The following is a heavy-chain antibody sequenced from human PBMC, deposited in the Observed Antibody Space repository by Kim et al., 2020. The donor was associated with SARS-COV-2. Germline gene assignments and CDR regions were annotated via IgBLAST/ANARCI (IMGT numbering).Heavy chain of an antibody. CDR3: AKGSTYSSGWVDY. V-gene: IGHV3-23*01. J-gene: IGHJ4*02. D-gene: IGHD6-19*01. Sequence: YADSVKGRFTISRDNSKNTLFLQMNSLRAEDTALYFCAKGSTYSSGWVDYWGQGTLVTVSS.